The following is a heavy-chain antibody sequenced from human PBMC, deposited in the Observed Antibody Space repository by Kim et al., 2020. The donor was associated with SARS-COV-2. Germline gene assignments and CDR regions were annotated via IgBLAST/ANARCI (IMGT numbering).Heavy chain of an antibody. CDR1: GGSISSSSYF. CDR2: IYYIGTT. CDR3: ARRFSSWSFDF. V-gene: IGHV4-39*01. D-gene: IGHD6-13*01. J-gene: IGHJ4*02. Sequence: SETLSLTCTVSGGSISSSSYFWDWIRQPPGKGLEWIASIYYIGTTYYNPSLESRATLLVDTSINQFSLNLTSVTAADTAVYYCARRFSSWSFDFWGQGSLVTVSS.